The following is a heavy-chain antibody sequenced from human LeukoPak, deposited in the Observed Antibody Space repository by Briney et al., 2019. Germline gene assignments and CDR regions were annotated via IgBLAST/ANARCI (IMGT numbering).Heavy chain of an antibody. D-gene: IGHD2-21*01. CDR2: INAYNGNT. CDR1: GYTFTSYI. J-gene: IGHJ4*02. Sequence: GASVKVSCKASGYTFTSYIISWVRQAPGQGLEWMGWINAYNGNTDYAQRVQGRVTMTADTSTSTAYMELKNLESDDTAVYYCARGSGGGEPNDYWGQGTLVTVSS. CDR3: ARGSGGGEPNDY. V-gene: IGHV1-18*01.